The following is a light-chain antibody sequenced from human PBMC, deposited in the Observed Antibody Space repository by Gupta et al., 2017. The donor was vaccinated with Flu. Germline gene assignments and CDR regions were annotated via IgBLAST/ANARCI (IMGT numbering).Light chain of an antibody. J-gene: IGKJ2*03. CDR1: QSVSSN. Sequence: EIVMTQSPATLYVSPGERATLSCRATQSVSSNLAWYQQKPGQAPRLLIYGASTRATGIPARFSGSGSGTEFTLTISSLQSEDFAVYYCQQYNNWPSPSFGQGTKLEIK. CDR2: GAS. CDR3: QQYNNWPSPS. V-gene: IGKV3-15*01.